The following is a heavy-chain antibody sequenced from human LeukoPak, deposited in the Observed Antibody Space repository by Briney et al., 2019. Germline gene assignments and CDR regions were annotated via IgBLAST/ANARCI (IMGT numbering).Heavy chain of an antibody. Sequence: SETLSLTCTVSGGSITDYYWSWIRQPAGKGLEWIGRIYTSGSTDYNPSLKSRVTMSVDTSKNQFSLKLSSVTAADPAVYYCARDSGTTGEVKFDPWGQGTLVTVAS. CDR1: GGSITDYY. CDR2: IYTSGST. CDR3: ARDSGTTGEVKFDP. V-gene: IGHV4-4*07. D-gene: IGHD3-10*01. J-gene: IGHJ5*02.